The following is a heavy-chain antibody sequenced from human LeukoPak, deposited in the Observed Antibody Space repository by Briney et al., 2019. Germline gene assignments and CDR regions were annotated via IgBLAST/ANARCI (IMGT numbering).Heavy chain of an antibody. Sequence: ASVRVSCKASGYTFTGYYMHWVRQAPGQGLEWMGWINPNSGGTNYAQKFQGRVTMTRDTSISTAYMELSRLRSDDTAAYYCARGYCSGGSCLEIDYWGQGTLVTVSS. D-gene: IGHD2-15*01. J-gene: IGHJ4*02. V-gene: IGHV1-2*02. CDR1: GYTFTGYY. CDR2: INPNSGGT. CDR3: ARGYCSGGSCLEIDY.